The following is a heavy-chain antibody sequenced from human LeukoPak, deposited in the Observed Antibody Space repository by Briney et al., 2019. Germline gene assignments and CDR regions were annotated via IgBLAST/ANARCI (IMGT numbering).Heavy chain of an antibody. D-gene: IGHD3-9*01. J-gene: IGHJ3*02. CDR2: IYYSGST. V-gene: IGHV4-39*07. CDR3: ARGRTYYDILTGYYPNPLKRNDAFDI. CDR1: GGSISSSSYC. Sequence: PSETLSLTCTVSGGSISSSSYCWGWIRQPPGKGLEWIGSIYYSGSTYYNPSLKSRVTISVDTSKNQFSLKLSSVTAADTAVYYCARGRTYYDILTGYYPNPLKRNDAFDIWGQGTMVTVSS.